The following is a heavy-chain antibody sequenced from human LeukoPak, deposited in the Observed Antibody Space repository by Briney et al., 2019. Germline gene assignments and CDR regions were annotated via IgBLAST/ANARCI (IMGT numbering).Heavy chain of an antibody. J-gene: IGHJ4*02. CDR2: IKQDGSEK. D-gene: IGHD3-3*01. Sequence: GGSLRLSCAAPGFTFSSYWMSWVRQAPGKGLEWVANIKQDGSEKYYVDSVKGRFTISRDNAKNSLYLQMNSLRAEDTAVYYCARLYYDFWSGYYLNDYWGQGTLVTVSS. CDR1: GFTFSSYW. V-gene: IGHV3-7*01. CDR3: ARLYYDFWSGYYLNDY.